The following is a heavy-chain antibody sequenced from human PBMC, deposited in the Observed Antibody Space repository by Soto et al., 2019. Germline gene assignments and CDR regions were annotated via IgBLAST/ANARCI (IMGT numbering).Heavy chain of an antibody. CDR2: MYWDGDK. CDR3: AHKGGRGAGMDV. J-gene: IGHJ6*02. Sequence: QITLKESGPPLVNPTQTLTLTCIFSGFSLSTSEVGVAWIRQSPGKALEWLALMYWDGDKRYSPFLKSRLTITKDTSKRQVVLTMTNMDPVDTGTYYCAHKGGRGAGMDVWGQGTTVTVSS. D-gene: IGHD2-15*01. V-gene: IGHV2-5*02. CDR1: GFSLSTSEVG.